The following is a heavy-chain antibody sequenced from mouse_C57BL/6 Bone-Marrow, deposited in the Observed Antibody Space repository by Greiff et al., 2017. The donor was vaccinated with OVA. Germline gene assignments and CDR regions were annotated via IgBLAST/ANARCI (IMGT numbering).Heavy chain of an antibody. CDR2: ISYSGST. CDR1: GYSITSGYD. Sequence: VQLKESGPGMVKPSQSLSLTCTVTGYSITSGYDWHWIRPFPGNKLEWMGYISYSGSTNYNPSLKSRISITHDTSKSHFFLKLNSVTTEDTATYYCARGQRFFAYWGQGTLVTVSA. CDR3: ARGQRFFAY. D-gene: IGHD6-1*01. J-gene: IGHJ3*01. V-gene: IGHV3-1*01.